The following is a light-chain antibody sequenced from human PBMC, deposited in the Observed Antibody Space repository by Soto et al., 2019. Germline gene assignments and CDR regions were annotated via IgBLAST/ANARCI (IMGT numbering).Light chain of an antibody. V-gene: IGKV1-5*03. CDR3: QQYNSYPWT. J-gene: IGKJ1*01. Sequence: DIQMTQSPSTLSASVGDRVTITCRASHSISSWLAWYQQKPGKAPKLLIYKASSLESGVPSRFSGSGSGTEFTLTISSLQPDDFANYYCQQYNSYPWTFGQGFKVEIK. CDR2: KAS. CDR1: HSISSW.